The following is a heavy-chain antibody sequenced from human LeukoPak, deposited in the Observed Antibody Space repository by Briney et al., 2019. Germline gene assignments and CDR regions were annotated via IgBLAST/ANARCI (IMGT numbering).Heavy chain of an antibody. CDR1: GFTFSNYE. Sequence: GGSLRLSCAASGFTFSNYEMNWVRQAPGKGLEWVSYISSSGGTMYYADSVKGRFTISRDNSENTLYLQINSLRVEDTAVYYCAKDTPTTGYHLDSWGQGTLVTVSS. V-gene: IGHV3-48*03. D-gene: IGHD1-1*01. J-gene: IGHJ4*02. CDR3: AKDTPTTGYHLDS. CDR2: ISSSGGTM.